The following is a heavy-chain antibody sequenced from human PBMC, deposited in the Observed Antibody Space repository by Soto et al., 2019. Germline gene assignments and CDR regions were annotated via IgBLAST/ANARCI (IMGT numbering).Heavy chain of an antibody. D-gene: IGHD3-10*01. Sequence: GESLKISCKGSGYSFTSYWIGWVRQMPGKGLEWMGIIYPGDSDTRYSPSFQGQVTISADKSISTAYLQWSSLKASDTAMYYCARPYYYASPSSGYYGMDLWGQGTTVTVSS. CDR2: IYPGDSDT. CDR3: ARPYYYASPSSGYYGMDL. CDR1: GYSFTSYW. V-gene: IGHV5-51*01. J-gene: IGHJ6*02.